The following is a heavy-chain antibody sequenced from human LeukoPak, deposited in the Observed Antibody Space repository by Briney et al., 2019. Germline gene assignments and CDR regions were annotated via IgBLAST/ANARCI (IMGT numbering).Heavy chain of an antibody. V-gene: IGHV3-33*06. J-gene: IGHJ1*01. CDR2: IWYDGNTK. Sequence: PGGSLRLSCAASGFTFSRNGMHWVRQAPGKGLEWVAIIWYDGNTKYYGDSVKGRFTISRDDSKNTLYLQMNSPRAEDTAVYYCAKVRGIADPPPYFQHWGQGTLVTVSS. CDR1: GFTFSRNG. D-gene: IGHD6-13*01. CDR3: AKVRGIADPPPYFQH.